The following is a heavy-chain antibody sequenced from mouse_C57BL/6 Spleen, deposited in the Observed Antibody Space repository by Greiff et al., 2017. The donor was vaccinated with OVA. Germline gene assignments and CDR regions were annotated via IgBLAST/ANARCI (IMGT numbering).Heavy chain of an antibody. D-gene: IGHD1-1*01. CDR3: ARDGGYYGSTYYFDY. CDR1: GFTFSDYY. Sequence: EVQVVESEGGLVQPGSSMKLSCTASGFTFSDYYMAWVRQVPEKGLEWVANINYDGSSTYYLDSLKSRFIISRDNAKNILYLQMSSLKSEDTATYDCARDGGYYGSTYYFDYWGQGTTLTVSS. V-gene: IGHV5-16*01. J-gene: IGHJ2*01. CDR2: INYDGSST.